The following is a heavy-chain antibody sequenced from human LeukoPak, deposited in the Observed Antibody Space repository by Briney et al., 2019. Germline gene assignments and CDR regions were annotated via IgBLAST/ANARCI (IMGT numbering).Heavy chain of an antibody. CDR3: ARGQRVSWGSSWYLYYMDV. V-gene: IGHV4-59*01. D-gene: IGHD6-13*01. CDR2: IYYSGST. CDR1: GGSISSYY. J-gene: IGHJ6*03. Sequence: KPSETLSLTCTVSGGSISSYYWSWIRQPPGKGLEWIGYIYYSGSTNYNPSLKSRVTISVDTSKNQFSLKLSSVTAADTAVYYCARGQRVSWGSSWYLYYMDVWGKGTTVTVSS.